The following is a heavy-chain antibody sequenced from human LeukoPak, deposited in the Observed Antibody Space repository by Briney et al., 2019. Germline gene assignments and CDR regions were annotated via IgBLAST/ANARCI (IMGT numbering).Heavy chain of an antibody. CDR2: IYPSGTA. J-gene: IGHJ4*02. D-gene: IGHD6-19*01. CDR3: ARNHGWYYFDY. Sequence: SETPSPTSAVSGGSLSSSNWYSWVPQPPRKGPGWIGEIYPSGTANYNPSLKSRVTISLDKSKNQFSLNLTSVTAADTAVYYCARNHGWYYFDYWGQGTLVTVSS. CDR1: GGSLSSSNW. V-gene: IGHV4-4*02.